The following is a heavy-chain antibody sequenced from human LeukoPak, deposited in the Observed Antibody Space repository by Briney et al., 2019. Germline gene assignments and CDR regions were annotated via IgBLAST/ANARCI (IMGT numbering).Heavy chain of an antibody. D-gene: IGHD1-26*01. CDR1: GYTFTGYY. J-gene: IGHJ4*02. Sequence: ASVKVSCKASGYTFTGYYMHWVRHAPGQGLEWMGWINPNSGGTNYAQKFQGRVTMTRDTSISTAYMELSRLRSDDTAVYYCARGFTSGSYFYFDYWGQGTLVTVSS. V-gene: IGHV1-2*02. CDR3: ARGFTSGSYFYFDY. CDR2: INPNSGGT.